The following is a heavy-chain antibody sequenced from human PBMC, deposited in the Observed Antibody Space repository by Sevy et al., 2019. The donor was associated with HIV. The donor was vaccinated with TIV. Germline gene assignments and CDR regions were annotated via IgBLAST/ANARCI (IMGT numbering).Heavy chain of an antibody. V-gene: IGHV3-13*01. D-gene: IGHD1-26*01. CDR1: GFTFSSYD. Sequence: GGSLRLSCAASGFTFSSYDMHWVRQATGKGLEWVSAIGTAGDTYYPGSVKGRFTISRDNSKNILYLQMNSLRDEDTAVYYCARDPHEIMLSGSYYLYWGQGTRVTVSS. CDR2: IGTAGDT. J-gene: IGHJ4*02. CDR3: ARDPHEIMLSGSYYLY.